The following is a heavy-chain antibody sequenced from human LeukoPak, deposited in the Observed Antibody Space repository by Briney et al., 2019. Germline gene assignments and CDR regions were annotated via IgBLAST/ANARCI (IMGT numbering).Heavy chain of an antibody. Sequence: PGGSLRLSCAASAFTVSSNHMSWVRQAPGKGLEWVSGINWNGGSTGYADSVKGRFTISRDNAKNSLYLQMNSLRAEDTALYYCARDNRDFKGPFDYWGQGTLVTVSS. V-gene: IGHV3-20*04. J-gene: IGHJ4*02. CDR1: AFTVSSNH. D-gene: IGHD1-14*01. CDR2: INWNGGST. CDR3: ARDNRDFKGPFDY.